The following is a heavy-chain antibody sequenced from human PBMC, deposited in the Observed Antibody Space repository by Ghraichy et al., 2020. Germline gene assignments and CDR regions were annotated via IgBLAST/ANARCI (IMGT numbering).Heavy chain of an antibody. J-gene: IGHJ3*02. Sequence: GGSLRLSCAASGFTFSSYGMHWVRQAPGKGLEWVAVISYDGSNKYYADSVKGRFTISRDNSKNTLYLQMNSLRAEDTAVYYCAKDGYCSGGSCLHAFDIWGQGTMVTVSS. D-gene: IGHD2-15*01. CDR2: ISYDGSNK. V-gene: IGHV3-30*18. CDR3: AKDGYCSGGSCLHAFDI. CDR1: GFTFSSYG.